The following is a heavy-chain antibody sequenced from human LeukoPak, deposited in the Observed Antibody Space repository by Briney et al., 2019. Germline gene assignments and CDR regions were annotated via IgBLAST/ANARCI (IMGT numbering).Heavy chain of an antibody. Sequence: SETLSLTCTVSGYSMSSGYYWGWIRQPPERGLEWIGSMYHTGSTYYNPSLKSRVTISVDTSKNQFYLKLSSVTAADTAVYYCARVARHDYTYYPGRNYFDYWGQGTLVTVSS. J-gene: IGHJ4*02. CDR2: MYHTGST. V-gene: IGHV4-38-2*02. D-gene: IGHD4-11*01. CDR3: ARVARHDYTYYPGRNYFDY. CDR1: GYSMSSGYY.